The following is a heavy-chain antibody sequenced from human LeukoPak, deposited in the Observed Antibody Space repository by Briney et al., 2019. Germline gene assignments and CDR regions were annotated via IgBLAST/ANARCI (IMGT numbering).Heavy chain of an antibody. CDR2: ISYDGSNK. J-gene: IGHJ4*02. Sequence: PGGSLRLSCAASGFTFSSYAMHWVRQTPGRGLEWVAVISYDGSNKYYADSVKGRFTISRDNAKNSLYLQMNSLRAEDTAVYYCASGSGYCSGGSCSDYWGQGTLVTVSS. CDR3: ASGSGYCSGGSCSDY. V-gene: IGHV3-30*04. D-gene: IGHD2-15*01. CDR1: GFTFSSYA.